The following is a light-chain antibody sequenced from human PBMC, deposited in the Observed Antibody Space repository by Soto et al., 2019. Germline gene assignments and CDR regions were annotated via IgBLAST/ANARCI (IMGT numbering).Light chain of an antibody. CDR3: QQYYSTPPT. CDR1: QSVLYSSNNKNY. Sequence: DIVMTQSPDSLAVSLGERATINCKSSQSVLYSSNNKNYLAWYQQKPGQPPKLLIYWASTRESGVPDRFGGSGSGTDFALTISSLQAEDVAVYYCQQYYSTPPTFGQGTKLVIK. CDR2: WAS. J-gene: IGKJ2*01. V-gene: IGKV4-1*01.